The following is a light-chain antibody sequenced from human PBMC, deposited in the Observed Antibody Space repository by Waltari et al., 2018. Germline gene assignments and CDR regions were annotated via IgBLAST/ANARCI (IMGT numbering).Light chain of an antibody. CDR3: QALGTGAWV. CDR2: QDT. Sequence: YQHKPGQSPLLVIYQDTKRPSGIPERFSGSKSGNAATLTISGTQAMDEADYYCQALGTGAWVFGGGTKLTVL. J-gene: IGLJ3*02. V-gene: IGLV3-1*01.